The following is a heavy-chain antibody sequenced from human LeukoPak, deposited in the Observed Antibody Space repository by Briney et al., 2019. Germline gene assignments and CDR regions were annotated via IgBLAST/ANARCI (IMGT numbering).Heavy chain of an antibody. CDR2: ISAYNGNT. CDR1: GYTFTSYG. D-gene: IGHD3-22*01. J-gene: IGHJ6*02. V-gene: IGHV1-18*01. CDR3: ARQSTSSGLNYYYYYGMDV. Sequence: GXSVTVSCKASGYTFTSYGISWVRQAPGQGLEWMGWISAYNGNTNYAQKLQGRVTMTTDTSTSTAYMELRSLRSDDTAVYYCARQSTSSGLNYYYYYGMDVWGQGTTVTVSS.